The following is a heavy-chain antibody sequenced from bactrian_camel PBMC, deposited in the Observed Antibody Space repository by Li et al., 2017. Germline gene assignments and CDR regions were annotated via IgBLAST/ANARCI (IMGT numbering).Heavy chain of an antibody. CDR1: GITYRDPC. V-gene: IGHV3S53*01. CDR3: AAREPQYGCGLTRRSFKY. Sequence: VQLVESGGGSVQAEGSLRLSCAGFGITYRDPCMGWLREVPGKAREVVASMDGYGHTIYAPAVKGRFTITKDNAKKTSLLQMNSLKPEDTAMYYCAAREPQYGCGLTRRSFKYWGQGTQVTVS. CDR2: MDGYGHT. J-gene: IGHJ4*01. D-gene: IGHD5*01.